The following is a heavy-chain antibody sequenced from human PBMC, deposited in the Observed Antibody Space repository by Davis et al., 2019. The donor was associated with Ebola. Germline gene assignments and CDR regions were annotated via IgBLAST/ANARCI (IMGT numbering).Heavy chain of an antibody. J-gene: IGHJ4*02. CDR1: GFTFSSYG. V-gene: IGHV3-30*02. Sequence: GGSLRLSCAASGFTFSSYGMHWVRQAPGKGLEWVAFIRYDGSNKYYADSVKGRFTISRDNSKNTLYLQMNSLRAEDTAVYYCARATFAYNSGWYADYWGQGTLVTVSS. CDR3: ARATFAYNSGWYADY. D-gene: IGHD6-19*01. CDR2: IRYDGSNK.